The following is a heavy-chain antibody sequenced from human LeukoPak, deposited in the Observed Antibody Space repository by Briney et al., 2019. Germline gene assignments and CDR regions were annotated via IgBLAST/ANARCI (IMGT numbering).Heavy chain of an antibody. CDR1: GFTFSNYA. CDR3: AKASGDTYYRVTVY. V-gene: IGHV3-23*01. J-gene: IGHJ4*02. D-gene: IGHD7-27*01. Sequence: GGSLRLSCAASGFTFSNYAISWVRQAPGKRLEWVSGITDSGGNTYYADSVKGRFTISRDNSNNMVYLQMNSLRAEDMAKYYCAKASGDTYYRVTVYWGQGILVTVSS. CDR2: ITDSGGNT.